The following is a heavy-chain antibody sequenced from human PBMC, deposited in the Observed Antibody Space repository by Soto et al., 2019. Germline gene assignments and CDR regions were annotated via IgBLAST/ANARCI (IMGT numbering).Heavy chain of an antibody. J-gene: IGHJ6*02. D-gene: IGHD4-17*01. CDR2: IKQDGSEK. CDR1: GFTFSSYW. Sequence: GGSLRLSCAASGFTFSSYWMSWVRQAPGKGLEWVANIKQDGSEKYYVDSVKGRFTISRDNAKNSLYLQLSSLRAEDTAIYYCAKSSTVTTGYYYSYGLDVWGQGITVTVSS. CDR3: AKSSTVTTGYYYSYGLDV. V-gene: IGHV3-7*03.